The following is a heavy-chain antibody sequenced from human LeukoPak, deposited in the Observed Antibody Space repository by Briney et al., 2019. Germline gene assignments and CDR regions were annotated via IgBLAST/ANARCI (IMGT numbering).Heavy chain of an antibody. J-gene: IGHJ1*01. V-gene: IGHV1-18*01. D-gene: IGHD3-10*01. CDR1: GYTFTNYG. CDR2: ISGYNGNA. CDR3: ARGVSVSETSSGSYPLEYFQH. Sequence: GASVKVSCKASGYTFTNYGISWVRQAPGQGLEWMGWISGYNGNANYAQKLQGRVTMTTDTSTSTAYMELRSLRSDDTAVYYCARGVSVSETSSGSYPLEYFQHWGQGTLVTVSS.